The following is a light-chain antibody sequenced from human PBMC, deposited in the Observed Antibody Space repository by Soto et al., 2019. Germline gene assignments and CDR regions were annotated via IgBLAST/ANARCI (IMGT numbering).Light chain of an antibody. CDR3: RTWDSSLSAGGV. CDR2: ENN. J-gene: IGLJ1*01. CDR1: SSNIGNNY. V-gene: IGLV1-51*02. Sequence: QSALTQPPSVSAAPGQKVTISCSGSSSNIGNNYVSWYQQLPGTAPKLLIYENNKRPSGIPDRFSGSKSGTSATLGITGLQTGDEADYYCRTWDSSLSAGGVFGTGTKLTVL.